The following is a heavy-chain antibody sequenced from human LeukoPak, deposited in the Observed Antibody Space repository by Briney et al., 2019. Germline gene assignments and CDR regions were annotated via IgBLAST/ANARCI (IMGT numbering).Heavy chain of an antibody. CDR2: IIPILGIA. J-gene: IGHJ4*02. CDR1: GGTFSSYA. Sequence: GASVKVSCKASGGTFSSYAISWVRQAPGQGLEWMGRIIPILGIANYAQKFQGRVTITADKSTSTAYMELSSLRSEDTAVYYCARDLGPFGGLLELRDWGQGTLVTVSS. CDR3: ARDLGPFGGLLELRD. V-gene: IGHV1-69*04. D-gene: IGHD3-10*01.